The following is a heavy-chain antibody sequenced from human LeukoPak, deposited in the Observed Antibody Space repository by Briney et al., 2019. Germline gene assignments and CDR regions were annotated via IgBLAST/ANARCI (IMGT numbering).Heavy chain of an antibody. V-gene: IGHV3-30*02. J-gene: IGHJ4*02. CDR1: GFTFSNYD. CDR3: AKDAGRWDLDF. Sequence: PGGSLRLSCAASGFTFSNYDMHWVRQAPGKGLEWVSFIKYDESQIYYADSVKGRFTISRDNSKSTLYLQMSSLRSEDTAVYYCAKDAGRWDLDFWGQGTLATVSS. D-gene: IGHD1-26*01. CDR2: IKYDESQI.